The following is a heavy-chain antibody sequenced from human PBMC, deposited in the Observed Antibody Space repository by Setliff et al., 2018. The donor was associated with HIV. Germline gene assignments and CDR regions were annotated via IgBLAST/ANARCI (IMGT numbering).Heavy chain of an antibody. Sequence: PSETLSLTCAVSGGSVNSGAYYWAWIRQPPGKGPEWIGSIYYRGSTYYNPSLKSRVTISVDTSKNQFSLKLRSVTAADTALYYCARGRYRSRWYASDHYYIDVWGKGTTVTVSS. D-gene: IGHD6-13*01. CDR1: GGSVNSGAYY. J-gene: IGHJ6*03. V-gene: IGHV4-39*01. CDR3: ARGRYRSRWYASDHYYIDV. CDR2: IYYRGST.